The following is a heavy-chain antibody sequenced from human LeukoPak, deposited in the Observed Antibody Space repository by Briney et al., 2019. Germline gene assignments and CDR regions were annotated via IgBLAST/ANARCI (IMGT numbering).Heavy chain of an antibody. CDR3: ARLGYYYDSSGYYLYYFDY. D-gene: IGHD3-22*01. V-gene: IGHV4-59*08. CDR1: GGSICSYY. J-gene: IGHJ4*02. CDR2: IYYSGST. Sequence: SETLSLTCNVPGGSICSYYWSWIRQPPGKGLEWIGYIYYSGSTNYNPSLKSRVTISVDTSKNQFSLKLSSVTAADTAVYYCARLGYYYDSSGYYLYYFDYWGQGTLVTVSS.